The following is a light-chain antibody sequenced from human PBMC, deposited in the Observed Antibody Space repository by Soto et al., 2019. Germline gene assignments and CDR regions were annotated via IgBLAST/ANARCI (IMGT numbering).Light chain of an antibody. CDR2: LNSDGSH. CDR3: QTWGSGIVV. Sequence: QSVLTQSPSASASLGASVKLTCTLSSGHSNYAIAWHQQQSEKGPRYLMKLNSDGSHSKGDWIPDRFSGSSSGAERYPTISRLQSEDEADYDCQTWGSGIVVFGGGTKVTVL. J-gene: IGLJ2*01. V-gene: IGLV4-69*01. CDR1: SGHSNYA.